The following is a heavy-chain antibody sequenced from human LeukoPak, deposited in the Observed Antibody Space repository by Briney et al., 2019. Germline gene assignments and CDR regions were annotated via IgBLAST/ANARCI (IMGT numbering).Heavy chain of an antibody. Sequence: GSLRLSCAASGLTVSSNYLSWVRQVPGKGLEWVSIIYSGGFTYYADSVKGRFTISRDNSKNTFYLQMISLRADDTAVYYCATEWELRYWGQGTLVTVSS. CDR2: IYSGGFT. D-gene: IGHD1-26*01. J-gene: IGHJ4*02. V-gene: IGHV3-66*01. CDR1: GLTVSSNY. CDR3: ATEWELRY.